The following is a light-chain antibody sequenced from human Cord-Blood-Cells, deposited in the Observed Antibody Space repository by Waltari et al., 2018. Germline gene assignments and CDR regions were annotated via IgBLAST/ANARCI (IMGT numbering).Light chain of an antibody. Sequence: DIQMTQSPSSLSASVGDRVTITCRASQSISSYLNWYQQKPGKAPKLLIYAASSLQSGVPSRFSGSGSGTEFTLTISSLQSEDFAVYYCQQYNNWPYTFGQGTKLEIK. CDR3: QQYNNWPYT. V-gene: IGKV1-39*01. CDR2: AAS. J-gene: IGKJ2*01. CDR1: QSISSY.